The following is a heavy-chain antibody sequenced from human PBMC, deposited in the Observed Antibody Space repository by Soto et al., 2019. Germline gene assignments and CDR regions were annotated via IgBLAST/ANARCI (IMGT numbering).Heavy chain of an antibody. Sequence: QVQLVESGGGVVQPGRSLRLSCAASGFTFSSYGMHWVRQAPGKGLKWVAVIWYDGSNKYYADSVKGRFTISRDNSKNTLYLQMNSLRAEDTAVYYCARGGCSGGSCYSEGGYYYYGMDVWGQGTTVTVSS. CDR1: GFTFSSYG. D-gene: IGHD2-15*01. CDR3: ARGGCSGGSCYSEGGYYYYGMDV. J-gene: IGHJ6*02. V-gene: IGHV3-33*01. CDR2: IWYDGSNK.